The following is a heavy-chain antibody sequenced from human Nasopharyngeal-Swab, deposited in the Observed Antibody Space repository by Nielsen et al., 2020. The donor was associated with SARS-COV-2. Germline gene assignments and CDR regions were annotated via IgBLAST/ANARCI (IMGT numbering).Heavy chain of an antibody. J-gene: IGHJ4*02. CDR1: GFTFSPYT. CDR3: ARERGGCYGDY. Sequence: GEALKISCATSGFTFSPYTMTWVRQAPGKGLQWSSYITSGNSVQYADSVRGRFTISRDNAKNSLYLQMNSLTAEDTAVYYCARERGGCYGDYWGQGTLVTVAS. CDR2: ITSGNSV. V-gene: IGHV3-48*04. D-gene: IGHD2-15*01.